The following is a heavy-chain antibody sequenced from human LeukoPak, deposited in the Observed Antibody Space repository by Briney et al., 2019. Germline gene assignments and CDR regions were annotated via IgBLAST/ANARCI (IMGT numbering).Heavy chain of an antibody. CDR2: IYYTGST. J-gene: IGHJ4*02. D-gene: IGHD1-26*01. CDR1: GGSITSHY. CDR3: ARSDGAGATDH. V-gene: IGHV4-59*11. Sequence: SETLSLTCSVSGGSITSHYWSWMRQPPGKGLEWIGYIYYTGSTDYNPSLKSRVTISVDTSKNQLSLKLSSVTAADAAVYYCARSDGAGATDHWGQGTLVTDSS.